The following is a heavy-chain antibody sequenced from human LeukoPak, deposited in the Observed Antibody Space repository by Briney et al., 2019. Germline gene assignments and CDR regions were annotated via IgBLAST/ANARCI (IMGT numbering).Heavy chain of an antibody. CDR1: GYTFTGYY. CDR3: ARDATYYDFWSGYKGGFDY. Sequence: GASVKVSCKASGYTFTGYYMHWVRQAPGQGLERMGWINPNSGGTNYAQKFQGRVTMTRDTSISTAYMELSRLRSDDTAVYYCARDATYYDFWSGYKGGFDYWGQGTLVTVSS. V-gene: IGHV1-2*02. D-gene: IGHD3-3*01. J-gene: IGHJ4*02. CDR2: INPNSGGT.